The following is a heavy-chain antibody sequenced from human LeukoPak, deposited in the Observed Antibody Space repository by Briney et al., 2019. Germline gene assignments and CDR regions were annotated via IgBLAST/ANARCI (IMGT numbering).Heavy chain of an antibody. V-gene: IGHV1-2*02. J-gene: IGHJ6*02. Sequence: GASVKVSCKASGYTFTGYYMHWVRQPPGQGLEWMGWINPDTGGTNYAQKFQGRVTMTRDTSISTAYMELSGLRSDDTAVYYCAREGVVKGTDVWGQGTTVTVSS. CDR1: GYTFTGYY. CDR3: AREGVVKGTDV. CDR2: INPDTGGT.